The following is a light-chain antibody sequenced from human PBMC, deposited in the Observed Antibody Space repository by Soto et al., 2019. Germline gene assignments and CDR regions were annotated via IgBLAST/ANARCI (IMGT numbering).Light chain of an antibody. V-gene: IGKV3-20*01. CDR2: GAS. Sequence: EIVLTQSPGTLSLSPGERATLSCRASQSVSSSYLAWYQQKPGQAPRLLIYGASSRAICIPDRFSGSGSGTDFTLTITRLEPEDFAVYYCQQYGSSLVPFGQGTKLEIK. J-gene: IGKJ2*01. CDR1: QSVSSSY. CDR3: QQYGSSLVP.